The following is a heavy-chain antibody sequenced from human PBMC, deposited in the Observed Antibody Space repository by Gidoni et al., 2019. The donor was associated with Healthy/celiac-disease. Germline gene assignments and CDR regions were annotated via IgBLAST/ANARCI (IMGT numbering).Heavy chain of an antibody. CDR1: GFPFSSYS. CDR2: ISGSGVNT. Sequence: EVQLLESGGGLVQPGGSLRLSCVASGFPFSSYSMSWVPQPPGKGLAWVSAISGSGVNTYYADSVKGRFTISRDNSKNTLFLQMNSLRAEDTAVYYCAIDGYYPRAFDIWGQGTMVTVCS. J-gene: IGHJ3*02. CDR3: AIDGYYPRAFDI. V-gene: IGHV3-23*01. D-gene: IGHD3-22*01.